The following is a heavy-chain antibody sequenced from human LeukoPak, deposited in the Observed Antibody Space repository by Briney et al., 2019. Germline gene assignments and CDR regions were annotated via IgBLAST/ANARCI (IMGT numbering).Heavy chain of an antibody. CDR2: IIPIFGTA. D-gene: IGHD5-18*01. Sequence: ASVKVSCKASGGTFSSYDISWVRQAPGQGLEWMGGIIPIFGTANYAQKFQDRVTITADESTSTAYMELSSLRSEDTAVYYCARGEVRSGYIYGPIDYWAQGTLVTVSS. CDR3: ARGEVRSGYIYGPIDY. CDR1: GGTFSSYD. V-gene: IGHV1-69*13. J-gene: IGHJ4*02.